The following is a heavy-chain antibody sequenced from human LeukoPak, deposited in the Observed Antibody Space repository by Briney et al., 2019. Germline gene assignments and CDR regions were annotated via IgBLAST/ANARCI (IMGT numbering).Heavy chain of an antibody. D-gene: IGHD1-26*01. V-gene: IGHV4-59*11. J-gene: IGHJ5*02. CDR2: IYDRGST. CDR3: AKIEVGRFDP. CDR1: GASISSHY. Sequence: SETLSLTCTVPGASISSHYWCWIRQTPGTGLEWIGDIYDRGSTTYNPSLKSRVSISVDTSRNQFSLNLRSVTAADTAVYYCAKIEVGRFDPWGQGTLVTVSS.